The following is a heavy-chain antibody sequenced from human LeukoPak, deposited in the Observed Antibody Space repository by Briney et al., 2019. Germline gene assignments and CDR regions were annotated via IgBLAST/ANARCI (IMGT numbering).Heavy chain of an antibody. V-gene: IGHV3-49*03. CDR2: IRSKAYGGTT. J-gene: IGHJ4*02. CDR3: TRGGDYGPSKY. Sequence: GGSLRLPCTASGFTFGDYAMSWFRQAPGKGLEWVGFIRSKAYGGTTEYAASVKGRFTISRDDSKSIAYLQMNSLKTEDTAVYYCTRGGDYGPSKYWGQGTLVTVSS. CDR1: GFTFGDYA. D-gene: IGHD4-17*01.